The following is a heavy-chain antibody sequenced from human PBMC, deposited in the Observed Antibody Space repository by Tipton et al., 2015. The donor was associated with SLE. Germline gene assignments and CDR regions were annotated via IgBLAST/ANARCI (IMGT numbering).Heavy chain of an antibody. CDR1: GLTFSSYA. CDR3: ARGSSWTGYYYYYMDV. D-gene: IGHD6-13*01. V-gene: IGHV3-30-3*01. CDR2: VSSGGSNK. J-gene: IGHJ6*03. Sequence: SLRLSCAASGLTFSSYAMHWVRQAPGKGLEWVAVVSSGGSNKYYADSVKGRFTISRDNSKNTLYLQMNSLRAEDTAVYYCARGSSWTGYYYYYMDVWGKGTTVTVSS.